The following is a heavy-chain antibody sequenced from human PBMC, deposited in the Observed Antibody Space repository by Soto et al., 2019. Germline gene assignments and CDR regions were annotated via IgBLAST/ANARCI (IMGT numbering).Heavy chain of an antibody. Sequence: PGGSLRLSCAASVFTFSAYAMTLVRQAPGKGLEWVSALTPGGETTYYIDSVKGRFTISRYNAKNTLFLQMNSLTAADTAVYYCAKSRYSSTWYGRDVWGQGITVTVSS. D-gene: IGHD3-9*01. J-gene: IGHJ6*02. CDR2: LTPGGETT. CDR1: VFTFSAYA. CDR3: AKSRYSSTWYGRDV. V-gene: IGHV3-23*01.